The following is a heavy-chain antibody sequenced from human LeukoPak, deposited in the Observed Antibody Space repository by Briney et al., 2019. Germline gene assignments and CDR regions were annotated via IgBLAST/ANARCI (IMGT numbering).Heavy chain of an antibody. J-gene: IGHJ4*02. CDR2: FSRDGINT. V-gene: IGHV3-30*10. CDR1: GFTFSSSA. D-gene: IGHD5-12*01. Sequence: TGGSLRLSCAASGFTFSSSAMHWVRQAPGKGLEWLAVFSRDGINTHYTDSVKGRFTISRDNSKNIFYLQMNSLRIEDTAIYYCATGKLDASGFDFMLPFWGQGTLVSVSS. CDR3: ATGKLDASGFDFMLPF.